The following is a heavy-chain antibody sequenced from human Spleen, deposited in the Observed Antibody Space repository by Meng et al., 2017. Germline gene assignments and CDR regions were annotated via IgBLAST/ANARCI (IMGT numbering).Heavy chain of an antibody. CDR1: GFTFSSYA. J-gene: IGHJ5*02. CDR2: ISGGGENT. D-gene: IGHD6-19*01. CDR3: AKGGSGWFGFDP. Sequence: ESRKISGAASGFTFSSYAMSWVRQAPGKGLEWVSLISGGGENTYYADPVKGRFTVTRDNSKNTLYLQMNSRRDDDTAVYYCAKGGSGWFGFDPWDQGTLVTVSS. V-gene: IGHV3-23*01.